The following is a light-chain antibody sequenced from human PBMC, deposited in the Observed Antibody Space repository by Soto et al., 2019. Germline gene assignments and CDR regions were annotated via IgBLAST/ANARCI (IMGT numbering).Light chain of an antibody. CDR3: QHYGRPPNT. V-gene: IGKV3-20*01. CDR1: QSVSSN. CDR2: AAS. J-gene: IGKJ1*01. Sequence: TQSPPSLSMYPGERATLSCRASQSVSSNLAWYQQKPGQAPRLLIYAASTRATGIPDRFSGSGSGTDFTLTISRLEPEDFAVYYCQHYGRPPNTFGQGTKLDIK.